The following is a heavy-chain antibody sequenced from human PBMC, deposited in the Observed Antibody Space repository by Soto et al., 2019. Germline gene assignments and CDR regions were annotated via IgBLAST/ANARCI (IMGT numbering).Heavy chain of an antibody. CDR3: ARCFSGNYPSRPEEQYYFDS. D-gene: IGHD1-26*01. V-gene: IGHV1-69*13. CDR1: GGTFSSYA. J-gene: IGHJ4*02. CDR2: IIPIFGTA. Sequence: ASVKVSCKASGGTFSSYAISWVRQAPGQGLEWMGGIIPIFGTANYAQKFQGRVTITADESTSTAYMELSSLRSEDTAVYYCARCFSGNYPSRPEEQYYFDSWGQGTLVTVSS.